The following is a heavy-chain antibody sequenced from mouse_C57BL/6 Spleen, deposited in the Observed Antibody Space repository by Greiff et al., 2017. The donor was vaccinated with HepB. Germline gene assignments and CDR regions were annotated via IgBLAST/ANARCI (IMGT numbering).Heavy chain of an antibody. Sequence: VKLQESGPGLVKPSQSLFLTCSITGFPITSGYYWIWIRQSPGKPLEWMGYITHSGETFYNPSLQSPISITRETSKNQFFLQLNSVTTEDTAMYYCAGGSNPYAMDYWGQGTSVTVSS. CDR2: ITHSGET. J-gene: IGHJ4*01. D-gene: IGHD2-5*01. CDR3: AGGSNPYAMDY. CDR1: GFPITSGYY. V-gene: IGHV12-3*01.